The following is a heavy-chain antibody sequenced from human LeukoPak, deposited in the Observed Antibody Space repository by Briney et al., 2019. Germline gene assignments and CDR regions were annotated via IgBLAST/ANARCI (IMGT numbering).Heavy chain of an antibody. J-gene: IGHJ6*03. V-gene: IGHV4-59*01. CDR1: GYSISSGYY. D-gene: IGHD6-6*01. CDR3: ARVGIAARPGSYYYYYMDV. Sequence: PSETLSLTCVVSGYSISSGYYWGWVRQPPGKELEWIGYIYYSGSTNYNPSLKSRVTISVDTSKNQFSLKLSSVTAADTAVYYCARVGIAARPGSYYYYYMDVWGKGTTVTVSS. CDR2: IYYSGST.